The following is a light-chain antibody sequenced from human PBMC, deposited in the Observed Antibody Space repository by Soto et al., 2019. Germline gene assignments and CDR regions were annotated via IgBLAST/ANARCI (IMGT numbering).Light chain of an antibody. CDR1: SSDVGSYNI. CDR3: CSYAGISTYV. J-gene: IGLJ1*01. V-gene: IGLV2-23*01. Sequence: QSVLTRPAPVTGSPGQAITISGTGTSSDVGSYNIFSGYQQHPGKAPNLMIYEGSQRPSGVSHRFSGSKSGNTASLTISGLQAEDADDYYCCSYAGISTYVFGTGTKVTVL. CDR2: EGS.